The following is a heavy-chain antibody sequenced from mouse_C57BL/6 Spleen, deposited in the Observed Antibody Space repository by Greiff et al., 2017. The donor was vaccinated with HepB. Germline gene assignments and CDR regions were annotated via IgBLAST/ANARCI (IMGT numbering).Heavy chain of an antibody. CDR1: GYTFTDYN. CDR3: ARDFITTVVPFDY. V-gene: IGHV1-22*01. Sequence: EVQLQQSGPELVKPGASVKMSCKASGYTFTDYNMHWVKQSHGKSLEWIGYINPNNGGTSYNQKSKGKATLTVNKSSSTAYMELRSLTSEDSAVYYGARDFITTVVPFDYWGQGTTLTVSS. CDR2: INPNNGGT. D-gene: IGHD1-1*01. J-gene: IGHJ2*01.